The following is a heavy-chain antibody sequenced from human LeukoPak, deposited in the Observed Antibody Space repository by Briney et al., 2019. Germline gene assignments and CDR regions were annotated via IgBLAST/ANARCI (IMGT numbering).Heavy chain of an antibody. CDR1: AYTFNTYG. V-gene: IGHV1-18*01. Sequence: GASVKVSCKAPAYTFNTYGMTWVRQAPGQGLEWMGWISGFNENTNFAKNFQDRVTLTIDRSTSTGYMELRNLRSDDTAVYYCVREKVEQQSGYNWFDPWGQGTLVTVSS. CDR2: ISGFNENT. J-gene: IGHJ5*02. CDR3: VREKVEQQSGYNWFDP. D-gene: IGHD6-13*01.